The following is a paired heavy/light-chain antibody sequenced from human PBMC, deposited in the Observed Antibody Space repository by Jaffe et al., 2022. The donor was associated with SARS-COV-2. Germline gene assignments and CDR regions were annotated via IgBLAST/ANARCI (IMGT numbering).Heavy chain of an antibody. CDR2: INQDGSEK. Sequence: EVQLVESGGGLVQPGGSLRLSCAASGFTFSNYWMSWVRQAPGKGLEWVANINQDGSEKYSVDSVKGRFTISRDNAKNSLYLQMNSLRAEDTAVYYCARMTGDYYYYGMDVWGQGTTVTVSS. CDR3: ARMTGDYYYYGMDV. CDR1: GFTFSNYW. J-gene: IGHJ6*02. V-gene: IGHV3-7*01. D-gene: IGHD3-9*01.
Light chain of an antibody. V-gene: IGKV1-39*01. CDR3: QQSYSTSNT. Sequence: DIQMSQSPSSLSASVGDRVTITCRASQSISTYLNWYQQKPGKAPKLLIYAASSLQSGVPSRFSGSGSGTDFTLTISSLQPEDFATYYCQQSYSTSNTFGQGTKLEIK. CDR2: AAS. CDR1: QSISTY. J-gene: IGKJ2*01.